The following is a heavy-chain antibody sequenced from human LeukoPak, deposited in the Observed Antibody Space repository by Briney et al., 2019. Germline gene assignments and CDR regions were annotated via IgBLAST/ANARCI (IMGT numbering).Heavy chain of an antibody. CDR1: GYTFTSYG. Sequence: ASVKVSCKASGYTFTSYGISWVRQAPGQGLEWMGWISAYNGNTNYAQKLQGRVTMTTDTSTSTAYMELRSLRSDDTAVYYCAREDGPQPPNNFEYWGQGTLVTVSS. V-gene: IGHV1-18*01. CDR2: ISAYNGNT. D-gene: IGHD2-2*01. J-gene: IGHJ4*02. CDR3: AREDGPQPPNNFEY.